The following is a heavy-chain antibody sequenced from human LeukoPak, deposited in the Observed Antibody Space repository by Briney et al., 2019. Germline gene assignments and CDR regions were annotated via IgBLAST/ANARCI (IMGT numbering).Heavy chain of an antibody. Sequence: GGSLRLSCAASGFTFSSYSMNWVRQAPGKGLEWVSAISGSGGSTYYADSVKGRFTISRDNSKNTLYLQMNSLRAEDTAVYYCAKDLSSGWPYSFDYWGQGTLVTVSS. CDR3: AKDLSSGWPYSFDY. J-gene: IGHJ4*02. CDR2: ISGSGGST. CDR1: GFTFSSYS. V-gene: IGHV3-23*01. D-gene: IGHD6-19*01.